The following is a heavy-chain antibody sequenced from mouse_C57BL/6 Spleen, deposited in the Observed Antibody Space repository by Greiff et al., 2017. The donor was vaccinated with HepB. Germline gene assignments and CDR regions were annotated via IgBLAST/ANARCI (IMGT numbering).Heavy chain of an antibody. V-gene: IGHV1-81*01. CDR2: IYPRSGNT. CDR1: GYTFTSYG. D-gene: IGHD1-1*01. J-gene: IGHJ2*01. CDR3: ARGEITTVVAPYFDY. Sequence: VQLQQSGAELARPGASVKLSCKASGYTFTSYGISWVKQRTGQGLEWIGEIYPRSGNTYYNEKFKGKATLTADKSSSTAYMELRSLTSEDSAVYFCARGEITTVVAPYFDYWGQGTTLTVSS.